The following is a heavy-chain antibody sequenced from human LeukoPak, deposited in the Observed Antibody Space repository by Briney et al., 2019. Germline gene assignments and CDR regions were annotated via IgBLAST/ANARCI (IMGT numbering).Heavy chain of an antibody. CDR1: GGTFSSYA. D-gene: IGHD6-19*01. V-gene: IGHV1-69*04. Sequence: RASVKVSCKASGGTFSSYAISWVRQAPGQGLEWMGRNIPIVGIAKYAQKFQGRVTITADKSTSTAYMELSSLRSEDTAVYYCARDLYSSGWFHFDYWGQGTLVTVSS. J-gene: IGHJ4*02. CDR3: ARDLYSSGWFHFDY. CDR2: NIPIVGIA.